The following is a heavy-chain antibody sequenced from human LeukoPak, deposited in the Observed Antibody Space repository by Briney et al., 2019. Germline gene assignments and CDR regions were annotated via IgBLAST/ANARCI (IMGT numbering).Heavy chain of an antibody. CDR3: VPKGTEGY. Sequence: ESGGSLRLSCSASGFAFSAYAMHWVRQAPGKGLQYVSAISPTGDSTYYADSVKGRFSISRDNSKSTLYLQVSSLRPEDTAVYYCVPKGTEGYWGQGTLVTVSS. V-gene: IGHV3-64D*06. J-gene: IGHJ4*02. CDR2: ISPTGDST. CDR1: GFAFSAYA.